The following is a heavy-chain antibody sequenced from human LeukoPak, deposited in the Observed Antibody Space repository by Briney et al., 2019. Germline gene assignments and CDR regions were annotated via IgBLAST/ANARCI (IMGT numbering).Heavy chain of an antibody. CDR3: ATNYYGSGSYYLFDP. Sequence: GESLKISCKDSGYSFTSYWIGWVRQMPGKGLEWMGIIYPGDSDTRYSPSFQGQVTISADKSISTAYLQWSSLKASDTAMYYCATNYYGSGSYYLFDPWGQGTLVTVSS. J-gene: IGHJ5*02. CDR1: GYSFTSYW. D-gene: IGHD3-10*01. CDR2: IYPGDSDT. V-gene: IGHV5-51*01.